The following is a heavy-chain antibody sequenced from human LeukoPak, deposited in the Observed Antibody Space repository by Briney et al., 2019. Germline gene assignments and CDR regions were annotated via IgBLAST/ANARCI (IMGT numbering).Heavy chain of an antibody. CDR1: GFTFSSYG. D-gene: IGHD2-2*03. V-gene: IGHV3-33*08. Sequence: GGSLRLSCGASGFTFSSYGMHWVRQAPGKGLEWVAVIWYDGSNKYYADSVKGRFTISRDNSKNTLYLQMNSLRAEDTAVYYCARDLDLLDIVVVPAAMRLDYWGQGTLVTVSS. CDR2: IWYDGSNK. J-gene: IGHJ4*02. CDR3: ARDLDLLDIVVVPAAMRLDY.